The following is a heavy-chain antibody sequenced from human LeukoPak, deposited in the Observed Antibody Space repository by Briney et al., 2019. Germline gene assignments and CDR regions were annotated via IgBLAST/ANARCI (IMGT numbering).Heavy chain of an antibody. Sequence: PSETLSLTCTVSGASISSYYWSWIRQPPGKGLEWIGYIYYSGSTNYNPSLKSRVTISVDTSKNQFSLKLSSVTAADTAVYYCALTGGDGYLDYWGQGTLVTVSS. J-gene: IGHJ4*02. D-gene: IGHD3-16*01. CDR3: ALTGGDGYLDY. V-gene: IGHV4-59*01. CDR2: IYYSGST. CDR1: GASISSYY.